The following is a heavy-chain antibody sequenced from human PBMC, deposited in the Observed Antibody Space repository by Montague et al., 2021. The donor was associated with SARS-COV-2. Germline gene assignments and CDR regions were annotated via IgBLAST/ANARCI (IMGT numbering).Heavy chain of an antibody. D-gene: IGHD1-14*01. CDR3: ARETMTADAFDI. CDR2: RMRFSGT. J-gene: IGHJ3*02. CDR1: VHSGCSSD. V-gene: IGHV4-59*02. Sequence: SETLSLTCTGDVHSGCSSDRARIGQSPVKTPDTSGYRMRFSGTNYNPSLKSRATISRDTSKNQFSLKVRSVTAADTAVYYCARETMTADAFDIWGQGTMVTVSS.